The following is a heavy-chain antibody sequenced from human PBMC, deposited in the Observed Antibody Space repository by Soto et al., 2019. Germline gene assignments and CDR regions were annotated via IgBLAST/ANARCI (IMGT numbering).Heavy chain of an antibody. V-gene: IGHV3-23*01. D-gene: IGHD6-19*01. J-gene: IGHJ4*02. Sequence: EVQLLQSGGRLVQPGGSLRLSCAASGFTFGSYARSWVRQAPGRGLEWGSVINSRGDSTYYAAPVKGRFTIGRDNSKNTLYLQMNSRRAEDTAVYFCARDPIAVAGPAPYYFDSWGQGTLVTVSS. CDR3: ARDPIAVAGPAPYYFDS. CDR2: INSRGDST. CDR1: GFTFGSYA.